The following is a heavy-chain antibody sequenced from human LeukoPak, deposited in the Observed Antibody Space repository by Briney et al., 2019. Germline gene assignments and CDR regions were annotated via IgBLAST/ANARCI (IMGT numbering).Heavy chain of an antibody. J-gene: IGHJ4*02. CDR2: ISGSGGST. V-gene: IGHV3-23*01. Sequence: PGGSLRLSCAASGFTVSSTYMSWVRQAPGKGLEWVSAISGSGGSTYYADSVKGRFTISRDNSKNTLYLQMNSLRAEDTAVYYCAKDHSYDSSGYYVWGQGTLVTVSS. CDR3: AKDHSYDSSGYYV. CDR1: GFTVSSTY. D-gene: IGHD3-22*01.